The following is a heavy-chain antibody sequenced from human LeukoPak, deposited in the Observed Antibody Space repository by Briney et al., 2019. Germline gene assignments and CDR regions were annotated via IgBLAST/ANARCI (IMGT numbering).Heavy chain of an antibody. CDR1: GGSISSYY. CDR2: IYYSGST. J-gene: IGHJ6*03. Sequence: SETLSLTCTVSGGSISSYYWSWIRQPPGKGLEWIGYIYYSGSTNYNPSLKSRVTISVDTSKNQFSLKLSSVTAADTAVYYCAGAYSSSRNSYYYMDVWGKGTTVTISS. D-gene: IGHD6-13*01. V-gene: IGHV4-59*01. CDR3: AGAYSSSRNSYYYMDV.